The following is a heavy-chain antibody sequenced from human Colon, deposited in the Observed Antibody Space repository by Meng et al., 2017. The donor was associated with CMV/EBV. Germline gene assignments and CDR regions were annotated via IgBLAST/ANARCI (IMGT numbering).Heavy chain of an antibody. V-gene: IGHV2-5*02. Sequence: SGFSLSTSGVGVAWIRQPPGKALEWLAVIFWDDDQRYSPSLKNRLTITKDTSKNQVVLTMTNMDPVDTATYFCAHTYDILAGHRFGYWGQGTLVTVSS. CDR3: AHTYDILAGHRFGY. CDR2: IFWDDDQ. CDR1: GFSLSTSGVG. D-gene: IGHD3-9*01. J-gene: IGHJ4*02.